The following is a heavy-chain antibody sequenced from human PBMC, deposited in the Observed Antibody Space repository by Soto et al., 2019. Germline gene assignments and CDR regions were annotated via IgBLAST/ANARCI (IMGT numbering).Heavy chain of an antibody. J-gene: IGHJ4*02. V-gene: IGHV5-51*01. CDR1: GYSFTSYW. D-gene: IGHD6-13*01. CDR2: IYPCDSDT. Sequence: GESLKISCKGSGYSFTSYWIGWVRQMPGKGLEWMGIIYPCDSDTRYSPSFQGQVTISADQSISTAYLQWSSLKASDAAMYYCASGSSPTRTDYGGQGNLITVSS. CDR3: ASGSSPTRTDY.